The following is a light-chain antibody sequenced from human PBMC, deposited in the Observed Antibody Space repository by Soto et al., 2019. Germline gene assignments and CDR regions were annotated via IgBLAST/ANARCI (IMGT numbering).Light chain of an antibody. V-gene: IGKV1-5*03. Sequence: DIQMTQSPSTLSASVGDRVTITCRASQSISGCLAWYQQKPGVSPRLLIYQTSTLATGVPSRFSGSGSGTEFTLTISSLQPGDSATYYCQQYNSYPLTFGEGTKVDIK. CDR3: QQYNSYPLT. J-gene: IGKJ4*02. CDR1: QSISGC. CDR2: QTS.